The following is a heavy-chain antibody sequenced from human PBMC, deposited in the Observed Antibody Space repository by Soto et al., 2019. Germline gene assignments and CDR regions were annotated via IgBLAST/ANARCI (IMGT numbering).Heavy chain of an antibody. CDR3: ARVLGV. Sequence: GGSLRLSCAASGFTFSTYSMNWVRQAPGKGLEWVSYISSSGSTTYYADSVKGRFTISRDNAKNSLYLQMSSLRDEDTAVYYCARVLGVWGQGTTFT. CDR2: ISSSGSTT. CDR1: GFTFSTYS. D-gene: IGHD2-15*01. V-gene: IGHV3-48*02. J-gene: IGHJ6*02.